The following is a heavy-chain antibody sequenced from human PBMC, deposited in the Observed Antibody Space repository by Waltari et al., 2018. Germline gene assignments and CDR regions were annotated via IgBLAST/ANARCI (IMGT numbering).Heavy chain of an antibody. CDR2: IYHSGST. J-gene: IGHJ5*02. CDR1: GYSISSGYY. D-gene: IGHD6-13*01. V-gene: IGHV4-38-2*02. Sequence: QVQLQESGPGLVKPSETLSLTCAVSGYSISSGYYWGWIRQPPGKGLEWIGSIYHSGSTYYNPSLKSRVTISVETSKNQFSLKLSSVTAADTAVYYCARDPLYSSSWYLIGWFDPWGQGTLVTVSS. CDR3: ARDPLYSSSWYLIGWFDP.